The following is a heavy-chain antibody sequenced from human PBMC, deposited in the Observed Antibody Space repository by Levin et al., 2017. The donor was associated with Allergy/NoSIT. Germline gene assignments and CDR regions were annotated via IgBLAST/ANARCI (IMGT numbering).Heavy chain of an antibody. V-gene: IGHV3-7*01. D-gene: IGHD3-16*01. J-gene: IGHJ4*02. Sequence: SCAGSGFIFSSEWMMWVRQAPGKGLEWVANIEQNGGQKYYADSVKGRFTISRDNAENSVFLQMNNLRAEDTGVYYCVREGDIDYRGQGTLVTVSS. CDR2: IEQNGGQK. CDR1: GFIFSSEW. CDR3: VREGDIDY.